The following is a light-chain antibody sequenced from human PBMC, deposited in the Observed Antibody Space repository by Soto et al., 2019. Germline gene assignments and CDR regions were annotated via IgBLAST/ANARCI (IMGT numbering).Light chain of an antibody. CDR2: EVN. CDR3: SSHAASGV. V-gene: IGLV2-8*01. J-gene: IGLJ3*02. CDR1: SGDVGGYNY. Sequence: QSALTQPPSASGSPGQSVAISCSGTSGDVGGYNYVSWYQQHPGKAPKLIIYEVNKRPSGVPDRFSGSKSGNTASLTVSGIQAEDEADYYCSSHAASGVFGGGTKLTVL.